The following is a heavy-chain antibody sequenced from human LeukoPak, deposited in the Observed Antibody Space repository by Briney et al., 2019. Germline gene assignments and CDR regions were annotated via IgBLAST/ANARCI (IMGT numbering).Heavy chain of an antibody. CDR3: AREVVTANETGGD. J-gene: IGHJ4*02. V-gene: IGHV3-21*01. Sequence: GGSLRLSCAASGFTFSSYSMNWVRQAPGKGLEWVSSISSSSSYIYYADSVKGRFTISRDNAKNSLYLQMNSLRAEDTAVYYCAREVVTANETGGDWGQGTLVTVSS. CDR2: ISSSSSYI. CDR1: GFTFSSYS. D-gene: IGHD2-21*02.